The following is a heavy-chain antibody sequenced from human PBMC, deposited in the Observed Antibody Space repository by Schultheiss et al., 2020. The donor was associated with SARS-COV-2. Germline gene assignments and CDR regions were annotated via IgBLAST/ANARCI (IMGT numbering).Heavy chain of an antibody. V-gene: IGHV1-69*13. D-gene: IGHD5-12*01. CDR1: GGTFSSYA. Sequence: SVKVSCKASGGTFSSYAISWVRQAPGQGLEWMGGIIPIFGIANYAEKFQGRVTITADESTSTAYMELSSLRSEDTAVYYCARLSGYDFGARNLGWGQGTLVTVSS. CDR2: IIPIFGIA. CDR3: ARLSGYDFGARNLG. J-gene: IGHJ4*02.